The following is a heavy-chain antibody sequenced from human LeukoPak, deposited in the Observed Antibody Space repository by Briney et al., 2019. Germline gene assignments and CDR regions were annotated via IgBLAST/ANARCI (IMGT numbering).Heavy chain of an antibody. J-gene: IGHJ4*02. D-gene: IGHD2-15*01. CDR3: VRALSGSEDY. CDR2: INSDGIII. CDR1: GFTFSSHW. V-gene: IGHV3-74*01. Sequence: GGSLRLSCAASGFTFSSHWMHWVRQAPGKGLMRISRINSDGIIITYADSVRGRFTISRDNAKNTLYLQMNSLRADDTAVYYCVRALSGSEDYWGQGTLVTVSS.